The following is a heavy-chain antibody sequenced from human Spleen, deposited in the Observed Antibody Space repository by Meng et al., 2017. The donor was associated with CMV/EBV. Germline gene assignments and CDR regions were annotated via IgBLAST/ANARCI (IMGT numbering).Heavy chain of an antibody. CDR3: ARGGRGSGSYSYYFYYGMDV. J-gene: IGHJ6*02. D-gene: IGHD3-10*01. CDR2: INPNSGGT. Sequence: ASVKVSCKASGYTFTSYYMHWVRQAPGQGLEWMGWINPNSGGTNYAQKFQGRVTMTRDTSISTAYMELSRLRSDAPAVYYCARGGRGSGSYSYYFYYGMDVWGQGTTVTSP. V-gene: IGHV1-2*02. CDR1: GYTFTSYY.